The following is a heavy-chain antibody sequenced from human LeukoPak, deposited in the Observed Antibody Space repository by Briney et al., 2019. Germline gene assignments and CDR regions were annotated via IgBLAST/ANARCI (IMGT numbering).Heavy chain of an antibody. CDR1: GGTFSSYA. V-gene: IGHV1-46*01. CDR3: ARAGQYIQLFLEF. Sequence: ASVKVSCKASGGTFSSYAISWVRQAPGQGLEWMGIINPSGSDTTYAQKFQGRVTMTRDLSTSTFYMELSSLRSEDTAVYYCARAGQYIQLFLEFWGQGTHVSVSS. CDR2: INPSGSDT. D-gene: IGHD1-1*01. J-gene: IGHJ4*02.